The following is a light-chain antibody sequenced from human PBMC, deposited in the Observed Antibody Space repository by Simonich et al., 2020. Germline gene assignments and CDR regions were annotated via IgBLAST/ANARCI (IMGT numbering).Light chain of an antibody. CDR2: GAS. CDR3: QQYNNWPPYT. V-gene: IGKV3-15*01. J-gene: IGKJ2*01. CDR1: QSVSSN. Sequence: EIVMTQSPATLSVSPGERATLSCRASQSVSSNLAWYQQKPGQAPRLLIYGASTRATGSPARFSGSGSGTEFTLTISNMQSEDFAVYYCQQYNNWPPYTFGQGTKLEIK.